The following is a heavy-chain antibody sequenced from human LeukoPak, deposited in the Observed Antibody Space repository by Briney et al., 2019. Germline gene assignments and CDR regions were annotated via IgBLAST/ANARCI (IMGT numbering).Heavy chain of an antibody. V-gene: IGHV3-21*01. CDR1: GFTFSSYS. CDR2: ISSSSSYI. J-gene: IGHJ4*02. CDR3: ARDQRYCSSTSCPYYFDY. Sequence: PGGSLRLSCAASGFTFSSYSMNWVRQAPGKGLEWVSSISSSSSYIYYADSVKGRFTISRDNAKNSLYLQMNSLRAEDTAVYYCARDQRYCSSTSCPYYFDYWGQGILVTVSS. D-gene: IGHD2-2*01.